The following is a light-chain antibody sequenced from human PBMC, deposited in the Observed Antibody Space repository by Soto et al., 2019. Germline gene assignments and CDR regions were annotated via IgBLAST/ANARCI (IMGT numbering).Light chain of an antibody. CDR3: QQYGRSPFT. CDR2: AAS. J-gene: IGKJ5*01. Sequence: EIVLTQSPGTLSLSPGERAXXXXXXRQSVSSSYLAWFQQKPGQAPRLLIYAASSRGTGIPDRFSGSGSGTDFTLTINRLEPEDFAVYYCQQYGRSPFTFGQGTRLEIK. CDR1: QSVSSSY. V-gene: IGKV3-20*01.